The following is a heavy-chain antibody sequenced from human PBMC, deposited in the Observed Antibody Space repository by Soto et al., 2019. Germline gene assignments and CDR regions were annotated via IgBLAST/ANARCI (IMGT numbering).Heavy chain of an antibody. CDR1: GYTFTSYG. Sequence: QVQLVQSGAEVKKPGASVKVSCKASGYTFTSYGISWVRQAPGQGLEWMGWISAYNGNTNYAQKLQGRVTMTTDTSTSRADMELRSLRSDDTAVYYCARPSITPNYCDSSGYYDYYGMDVWGQGTTVTVSS. CDR3: ARPSITPNYCDSSGYYDYYGMDV. J-gene: IGHJ6*02. V-gene: IGHV1-18*01. CDR2: ISAYNGNT. D-gene: IGHD3-22*01.